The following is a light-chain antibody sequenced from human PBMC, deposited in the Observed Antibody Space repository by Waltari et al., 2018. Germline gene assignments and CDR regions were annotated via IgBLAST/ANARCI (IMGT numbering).Light chain of an antibody. V-gene: IGKV3-20*01. Sequence: EVVLTQSSGALPLSPGERATLFCRASESVTNDYLAWYQLKPGQAPRLLIYDASIRAIGIPDRFSGSGSGTDFTLTITRLEPEDFAVYHCQQYGSLPWTFGQGTMVDMK. CDR1: ESVTNDY. J-gene: IGKJ1*01. CDR2: DAS. CDR3: QQYGSLPWT.